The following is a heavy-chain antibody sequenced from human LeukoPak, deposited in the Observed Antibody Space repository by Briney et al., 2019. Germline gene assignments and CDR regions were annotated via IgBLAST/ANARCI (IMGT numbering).Heavy chain of an antibody. CDR3: ARDVAGSGSR. V-gene: IGHV3-74*01. D-gene: IGHD3-10*01. Sequence: GGSLRLSCEASGFTFSIYWMHWVRQVPGKGLVWVSRINEYGSTTDYADSVKDRSFISRDNAKNTLYLQMNSLRAEDSAVYYCARDVAGSGSRWGQGTRVTVSS. J-gene: IGHJ4*02. CDR1: GFTFSIYW. CDR2: INEYGSTT.